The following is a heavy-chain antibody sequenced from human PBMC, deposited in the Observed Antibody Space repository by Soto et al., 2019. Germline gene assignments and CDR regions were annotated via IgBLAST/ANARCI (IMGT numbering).Heavy chain of an antibody. V-gene: IGHV1-69*01. J-gene: IGHJ6*02. CDR2: IIPIFGTE. CDR1: GGTFSSYA. D-gene: IGHD6-13*01. CDR3: ARDRIAGSKYYYGMDV. Sequence: QVQLVQSGAEVKKPGSSVRVSCKASGGTFSSYAISWVRQAPGQGLEWMGGIIPIFGTENYAQKFQGRVTITADESTSTAYRERSSLRSEDTAVYYCARDRIAGSKYYYGMDVWGQGTTVTVSS.